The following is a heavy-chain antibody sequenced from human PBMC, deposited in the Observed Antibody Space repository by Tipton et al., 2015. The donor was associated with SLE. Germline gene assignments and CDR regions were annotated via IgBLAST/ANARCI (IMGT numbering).Heavy chain of an antibody. Sequence: LRLSCTVSGGSISSYYWSWIRQPPGKGLEWIGYIYYSGSTNYNPSLKSRVTIPVDTSKNQFSLKLSSVTAADTAVYYCARVYDFWSGGYYYYMDVWGKGTTVTVSS. CDR2: IYYSGST. CDR3: ARVYDFWSGGYYYYMDV. J-gene: IGHJ6*03. D-gene: IGHD3-3*01. V-gene: IGHV4-59*01. CDR1: GGSISSYY.